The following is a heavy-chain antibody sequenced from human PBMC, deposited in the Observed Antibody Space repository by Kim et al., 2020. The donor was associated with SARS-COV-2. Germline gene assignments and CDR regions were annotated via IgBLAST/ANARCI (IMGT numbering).Heavy chain of an antibody. V-gene: IGHV3-23*01. CDR2: ISASGGST. CDR1: GFTFSSHA. D-gene: IGHD4-17*01. CDR3: AIDPHDYGDYGGDY. J-gene: IGHJ4*02. Sequence: GGSLRLSCAASGFTFSSHAMSWVRQAPVKGLEWVSTISASGGSTYYADSVKGRFTISRDNSKHTLYLQMNSLRAEDTAVYYCAIDPHDYGDYGGDYWGQGTLVTVSS.